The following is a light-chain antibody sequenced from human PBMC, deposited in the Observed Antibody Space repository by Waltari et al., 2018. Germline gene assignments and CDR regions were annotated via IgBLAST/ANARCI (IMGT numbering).Light chain of an antibody. J-gene: IGKJ4*01. CDR2: AAS. CDR3: QQSCSAPLT. Sequence: DIQMTQSPSSLSASVGDRVTITCRASRSINNYLNWYQQKPGKAPKLLIYAASSLQSGVPSMVSGSGSGTDFTLTISSLQPEDFATYYCQQSCSAPLTFGGGTKVEIK. CDR1: RSINNY. V-gene: IGKV1-39*01.